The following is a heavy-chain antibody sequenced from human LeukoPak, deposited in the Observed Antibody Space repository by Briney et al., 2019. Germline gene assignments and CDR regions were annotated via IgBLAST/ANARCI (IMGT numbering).Heavy chain of an antibody. CDR2: IYTSGST. CDR3: AREGLAVVVPAAISSRWYFDL. CDR1: GGSICSGSYY. D-gene: IGHD2-2*02. J-gene: IGHJ2*01. V-gene: IGHV4-61*02. Sequence: SETLSLTCTVSGGSICSGSYYWSWIRQPAGKGLEWIGRIYTSGSTSYNPSLKSRVTISVDTSKNQFSLKLSSVTAADTAVYYCAREGLAVVVPAAISSRWYFDLWGRGTLVTVSS.